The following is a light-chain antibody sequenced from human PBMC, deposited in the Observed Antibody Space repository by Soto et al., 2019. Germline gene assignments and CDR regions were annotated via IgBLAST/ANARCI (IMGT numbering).Light chain of an antibody. Sequence: EIVLTQSPGTLSLSPGERATLSCRASQSVSSSYLAWYQQKPGQAPRLLIYGASSRATGIPDRFSGSGSGTDFTLTISRLEPDVFAVYYCQPYISSPRTFGQRTKLDVK. CDR2: GAS. CDR1: QSVSSSY. V-gene: IGKV3-20*01. J-gene: IGKJ1*01. CDR3: QPYISSPRT.